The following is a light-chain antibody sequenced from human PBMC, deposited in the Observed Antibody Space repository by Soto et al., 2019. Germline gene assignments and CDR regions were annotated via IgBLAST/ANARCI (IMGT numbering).Light chain of an antibody. CDR2: GAS. CDR1: QSVSSS. CDR3: QPYNNWWT. Sequence: EVVMTQSPATLSMSPGERATLSCRASQSVSSSLAWYQQKPGQAPRLLIYGASTRATGIPDRFSGSGSETEFTLTISSLQAEDFEIYYCQPYNNWWTFGQGTKVEIK. J-gene: IGKJ1*01. V-gene: IGKV3-15*01.